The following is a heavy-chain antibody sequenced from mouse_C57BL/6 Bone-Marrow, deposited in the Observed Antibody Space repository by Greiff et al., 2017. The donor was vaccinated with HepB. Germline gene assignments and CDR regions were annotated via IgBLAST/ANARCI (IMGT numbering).Heavy chain of an antibody. J-gene: IGHJ1*03. CDR2: INSDGGST. D-gene: IGHD2-4*01. Sequence: EVNVVESGGGLVQPGESLKLSCESNEYEFPSHDMSWVRKTPEKRLELVAAINSDGGSTYYPDTMERRFIISRDNTKKTLYLQMSSLRSEDTALYYCARRNYDYNWYFDVWGTGTTVTVSS. CDR1: EYEFPSHD. CDR3: ARRNYDYNWYFDV. V-gene: IGHV5-2*01.